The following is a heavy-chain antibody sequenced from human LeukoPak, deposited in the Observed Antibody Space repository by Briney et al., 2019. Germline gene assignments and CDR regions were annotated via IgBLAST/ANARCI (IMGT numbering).Heavy chain of an antibody. Sequence: GGSLRLSCAASGFNFSNYTMNWVRQAPGKGLEWVSSISSGSSYIFYADSVKGRFTISRDNAKNSLYLQMNSLRAEDTAVYYCVREIFYMTGGGFDIWGQGTMVTVSS. J-gene: IGHJ3*02. D-gene: IGHD3-3*01. CDR2: ISSGSSYI. CDR1: GFNFSNYT. V-gene: IGHV3-21*01. CDR3: VREIFYMTGGGFDI.